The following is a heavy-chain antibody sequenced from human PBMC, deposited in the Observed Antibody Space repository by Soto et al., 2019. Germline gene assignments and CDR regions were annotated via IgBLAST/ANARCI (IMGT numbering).Heavy chain of an antibody. CDR3: ARVNGYCISPWCFVVRSYIMYV. CDR2: ISAYNGNT. J-gene: IGHJ6*02. D-gene: IGHD2-2*01. V-gene: IGHV1-18*01. Sequence: ASVKVSCKASGYTFSSYGISWVRQAPGQGLEWMGWISAYNGNTNYAKKLQGRVTMTTDTSTSTAYMELRSLRSDDTAVYYCARVNGYCISPWCFVVRSYIMYVWGQGTTVTGSS. CDR1: GYTFSSYG.